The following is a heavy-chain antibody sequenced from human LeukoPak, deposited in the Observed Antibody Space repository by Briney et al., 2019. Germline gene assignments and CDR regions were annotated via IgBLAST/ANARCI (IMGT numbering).Heavy chain of an antibody. CDR2: INPNSGGT. CDR3: ARERITMVRGVTSDI. Sequence: ASVKVSCKASGYTFTGYYMHWVRQAPGQGLEWMGWINPNSGGTNYAQKFQGRVTMTRDTSISTAYMELSRLRSDDTAVYYCARERITMVRGVTSDIWGQGTMVTVSS. D-gene: IGHD3-10*01. V-gene: IGHV1-2*02. CDR1: GYTFTGYY. J-gene: IGHJ3*02.